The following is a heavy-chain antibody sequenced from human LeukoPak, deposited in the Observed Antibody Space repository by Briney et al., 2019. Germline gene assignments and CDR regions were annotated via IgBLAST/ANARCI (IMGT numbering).Heavy chain of an antibody. CDR2: IYYSGST. D-gene: IGHD4-23*01. CDR3: ARHYDGVNPPGYWYFDL. J-gene: IGHJ2*01. Sequence: SETLSLNCTVSGGSISSYYWSWIRQRPGKGLEWIGYIYYSGSTNYNPSLKSRVTISVDTSKNQFSLKLSSVTAADTAFYYCARHYDGVNPPGYWYFDLWGRGTLVTVSS. CDR1: GGSISSYY. V-gene: IGHV4-59*08.